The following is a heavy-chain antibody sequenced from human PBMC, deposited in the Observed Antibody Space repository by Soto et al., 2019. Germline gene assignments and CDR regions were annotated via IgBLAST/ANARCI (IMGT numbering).Heavy chain of an antibody. J-gene: IGHJ6*02. CDR1: GFSFSNAW. D-gene: IGHD2-15*01. Sequence: EVQLVESGGGLVKPGGSLRLSCAASGFSFSNAWMNWVRQAPGKGLEWVGRIKRKIDGEATDYAGPVKGRFTVFGDDSKSALYLQMNSLKGDDTAVYYCTTGSVEGVWGQGTTVTVS. CDR2: IKRKIDGEAT. V-gene: IGHV3-15*07. CDR3: TTGSVEGV.